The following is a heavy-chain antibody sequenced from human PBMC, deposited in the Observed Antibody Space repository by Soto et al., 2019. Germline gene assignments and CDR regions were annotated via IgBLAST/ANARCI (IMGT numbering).Heavy chain of an antibody. Sequence: PSETLSLTCTVSGGSISSGDYYWSWIRQPPGKGLERIGYIYYSGSTYYNPSLKSRVTISVDTSKNQFSLKLSSVTAADTAVYYCARDRQYSYGRDPYYYYYGMDVWGQGTTVTVSS. J-gene: IGHJ6*02. CDR1: GGSISSGDYY. V-gene: IGHV4-30-4*01. CDR2: IYYSGST. D-gene: IGHD5-18*01. CDR3: ARDRQYSYGRDPYYYYYGMDV.